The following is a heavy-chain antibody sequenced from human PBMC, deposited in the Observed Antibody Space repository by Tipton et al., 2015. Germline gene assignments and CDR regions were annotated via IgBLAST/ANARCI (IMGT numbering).Heavy chain of an antibody. CDR1: GYIFTSYG. V-gene: IGHV1-8*02. CDR3: VRSPREEGFDY. Sequence: QLVQSGAGVKKPGASVKVSCKASGYIFTSYGISWVRQATGQGLEWMGWMNPNSGNTGYAQKFQDRVTMTRSTSISTAYMELSSLRSEDTAVYYCVRSPREEGFDYWGQGALVTVSS. CDR2: MNPNSGNT. J-gene: IGHJ4*02.